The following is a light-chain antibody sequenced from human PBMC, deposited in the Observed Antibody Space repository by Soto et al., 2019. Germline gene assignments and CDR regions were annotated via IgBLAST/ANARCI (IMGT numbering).Light chain of an antibody. J-gene: IGKJ1*01. CDR3: QKYGTFWT. CDR1: QNVTSNL. CDR2: GAS. Sequence: EIVMTQSPATLSVSPGEGATVSCRASQNVTSNLLVWYQQHPGQAPRLLIYGASSRATGIPDRFSGSGSGTDFTLTIRRLEPDDFAVYYCQKYGTFWTFGQGTKVEIK. V-gene: IGKV3-20*01.